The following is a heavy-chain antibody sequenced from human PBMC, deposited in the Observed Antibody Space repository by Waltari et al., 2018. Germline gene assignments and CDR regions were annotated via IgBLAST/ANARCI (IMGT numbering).Heavy chain of an antibody. Sequence: QLQLQESGPGLVKPSVTLSLTCTVSGGSISSSSYYWGWIRQHPGKGLEWLGSIYYSGSTYYNPSLKSRVTISVDTSKNQFSLKLSSVTAADTAVYYCAHVAAAGSDFYYYGMDVWGQGTTVTVSS. D-gene: IGHD6-13*01. CDR2: IYYSGST. CDR1: GGSISSSSYY. V-gene: IGHV4-39*01. CDR3: AHVAAAGSDFYYYGMDV. J-gene: IGHJ6*02.